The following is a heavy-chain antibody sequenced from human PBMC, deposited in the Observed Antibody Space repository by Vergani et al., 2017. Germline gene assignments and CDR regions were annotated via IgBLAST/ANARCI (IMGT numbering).Heavy chain of an antibody. D-gene: IGHD2-2*01. CDR2: INPNSGGT. J-gene: IGHJ6*02. Sequence: QVQLVQSGAEVKKPGASVKVSCKASGYTFTGYYMHWVRQAPGQGLEWMGWINPNSGGTNYAQKFQGRVTMTRDTSISTAYMELSRLRSDDTAVYYCARDRNGVVPAAVRYYYGMDVWGQGTTVTVSS. CDR1: GYTFTGYY. CDR3: ARDRNGVVPAAVRYYYGMDV. V-gene: IGHV1-2*02.